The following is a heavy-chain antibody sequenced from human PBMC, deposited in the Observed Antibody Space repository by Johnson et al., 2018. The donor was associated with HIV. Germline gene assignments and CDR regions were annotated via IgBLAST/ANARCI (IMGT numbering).Heavy chain of an antibody. CDR3: ASGYFDWLLISAVAFDI. V-gene: IGHV3-66*02. CDR2: INSGGGT. CDR1: GLTVSSNY. Sequence: VQLVESGGGLVQPGGSLRLSCAASGLTVSSNYMTWVRQGPGKGLEWVSVINSGGGTYYADSVKGRFTISRDNSKNTLYLQMNSLRAEDTAVYYCASGYFDWLLISAVAFDIWGQGTMVTVSS. J-gene: IGHJ3*02. D-gene: IGHD3-9*01.